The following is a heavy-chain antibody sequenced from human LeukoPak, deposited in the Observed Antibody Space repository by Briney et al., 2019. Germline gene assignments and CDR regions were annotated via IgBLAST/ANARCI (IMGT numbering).Heavy chain of an antibody. J-gene: IGHJ4*02. V-gene: IGHV3-30*04. CDR3: ARDFTPEWFDIH. CDR1: GLAFSSYS. CDR2: ISYDGSDE. D-gene: IGHD3-3*01. Sequence: GGSLRLSCVASGLAFSSYSMHWVRQAPGKGLEWVGVISYDGSDEYYTGSVKGRFTISRDNSKNTVYLQMNSLRADDTAVYYCARDFTPEWFDIHWGQGTLVTVS.